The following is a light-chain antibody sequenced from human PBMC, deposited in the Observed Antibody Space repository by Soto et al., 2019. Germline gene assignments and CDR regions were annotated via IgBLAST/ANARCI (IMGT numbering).Light chain of an antibody. V-gene: IGLV1-40*01. CDR3: QSYDKSMSASGV. CDR1: SSNIGAGYG. Sequence: QPVLTQPPSVTGAPGQRVTISCTGSSSNIGAGYGVHWYQHIPGTAPKLLIYDNNNRPSGVSDRFSGSKSDTSASLAITGLQAEDEAEYYCQSYDKSMSASGVFGGGTKLTVL. J-gene: IGLJ3*02. CDR2: DNN.